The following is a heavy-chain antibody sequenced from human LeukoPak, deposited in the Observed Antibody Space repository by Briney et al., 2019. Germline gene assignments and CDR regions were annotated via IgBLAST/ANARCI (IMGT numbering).Heavy chain of an antibody. CDR1: GYTFRSYY. CDR3: AREIKGLSPVSD. Sequence: ASVKVSCKASGYTFRSYYMHWVRQVPGQGLEWLGIINPSGTSTSFAQKLHGRVTMTRDTSTSTVYMELRSLRSDDTAVYYCAREIKGLSPVSDWGQGTLVTVSS. D-gene: IGHD3-16*01. J-gene: IGHJ4*02. V-gene: IGHV1-46*01. CDR2: INPSGTST.